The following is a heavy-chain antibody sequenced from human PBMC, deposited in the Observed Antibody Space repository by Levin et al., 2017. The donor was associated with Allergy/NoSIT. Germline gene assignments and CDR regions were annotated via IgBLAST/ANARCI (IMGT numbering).Heavy chain of an antibody. Sequence: GGSLRLSCAASGFTVSSNYMSWVRQAPGKGLEWVSVIYSGGSTYYADSVKGRFTISRDNSKNTLYLQMNSLRAEDTAVYYCARVRWVLFPWYFDLWGRGTLVTVSS. D-gene: IGHD2-21*01. V-gene: IGHV3-66*02. CDR1: GFTVSSNY. J-gene: IGHJ2*01. CDR2: IYSGGST. CDR3: ARVRWVLFPWYFDL.